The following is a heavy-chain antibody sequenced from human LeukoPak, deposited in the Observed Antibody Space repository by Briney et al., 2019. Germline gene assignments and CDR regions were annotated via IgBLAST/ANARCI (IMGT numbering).Heavy chain of an antibody. CDR3: ARGEAPASFNY. CDR2: INPSGGST. V-gene: IGHV1-46*01. J-gene: IGHJ4*02. Sequence: ASVKVSCKASGYTFTGYYMHWVRQAPGQGLEWMGWINPSGGSTSYAQKFQGRVTITADESTSTAYMELSSLRSEDTAVYYCARGEAPASFNYWGQGALVTVSS. D-gene: IGHD3-16*02. CDR1: GYTFTGYY.